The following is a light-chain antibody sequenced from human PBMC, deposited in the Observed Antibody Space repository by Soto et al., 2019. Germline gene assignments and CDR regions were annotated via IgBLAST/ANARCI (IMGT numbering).Light chain of an antibody. V-gene: IGLV2-11*01. Sequence: QSVLTQPRSVSGSPGQSVTISCTGTSSDVGGYNYVSWYQQHPGKAPKLMIYDVTKRPSGVPDRFSGSKSGNTASLTISGLQAEDEGDYYCCSYAGTLGVFGTGTKLTVL. CDR2: DVT. CDR3: CSYAGTLGV. J-gene: IGLJ1*01. CDR1: SSDVGGYNY.